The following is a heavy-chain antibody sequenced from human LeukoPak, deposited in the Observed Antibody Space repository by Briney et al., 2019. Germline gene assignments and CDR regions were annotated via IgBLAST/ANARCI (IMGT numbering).Heavy chain of an antibody. CDR2: INPNSGGT. Sequence: ASVKVSRKASGYSFTGYYMHWVRQPPAQGLEWMGLINPNSGGTNYAQKFQGRVTMTRDTSISTAYMELSRLGSDDTAVYYCARVESGYDAKSFDYWGQGTLVTVSS. J-gene: IGHJ4*02. CDR1: GYSFTGYY. D-gene: IGHD5-12*01. V-gene: IGHV1-2*02. CDR3: ARVESGYDAKSFDY.